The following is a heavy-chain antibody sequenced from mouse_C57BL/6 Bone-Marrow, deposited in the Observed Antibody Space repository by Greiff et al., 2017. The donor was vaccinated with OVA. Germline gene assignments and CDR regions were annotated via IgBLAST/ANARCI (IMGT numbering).Heavy chain of an antibody. CDR2: IYPGDGDT. Sequence: QVQLQQSGPELVKPGASVKISCKASGYAFSSSWMNWVKQRPGKGLEWIGRIYPGDGDTTYNGKFKGKATLTADNSSSTAYMQLSSLTSEDSAVYFCARHEDGYYASYFDYWGQGTTLTVSS. J-gene: IGHJ2*01. CDR1: GYAFSSSW. V-gene: IGHV1-82*01. CDR3: ARHEDGYYASYFDY. D-gene: IGHD2-3*01.